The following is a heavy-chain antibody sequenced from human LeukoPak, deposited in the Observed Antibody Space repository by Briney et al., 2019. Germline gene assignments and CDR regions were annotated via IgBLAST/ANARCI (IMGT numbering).Heavy chain of an antibody. CDR3: ARGPVEMATIGLSYYYYYMDV. V-gene: IGHV1-69*05. CDR2: IIPIFGTE. CDR1: GGTFSSYA. Sequence: SVKVSCKASGGTFSSYAISWVRQAPGQGRAWMGGIIPIFGTENYAQKFQGRVTITTDESTSTAYMELSSLRSEDTAVYYCARGPVEMATIGLSYYYYYMDVWGKGTTVTVSS. D-gene: IGHD5-24*01. J-gene: IGHJ6*03.